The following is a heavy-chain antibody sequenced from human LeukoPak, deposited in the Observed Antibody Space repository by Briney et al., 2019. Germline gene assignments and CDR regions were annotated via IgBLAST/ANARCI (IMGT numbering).Heavy chain of an antibody. CDR2: ISGRGGST. CDR3: AKTLYSGYDFTIYYMDV. D-gene: IGHD5-12*01. V-gene: IGHV3-23*01. J-gene: IGHJ6*03. Sequence: GGSLRLSCAASGFTFSSYAMSWVRQAPGKGLEWVSAISGRGGSTYYADSLKGRFTISRDNAKNTLHLQMNSLRAEDTAVYYCAKTLYSGYDFTIYYMDVWGKGTTVTVSS. CDR1: GFTFSSYA.